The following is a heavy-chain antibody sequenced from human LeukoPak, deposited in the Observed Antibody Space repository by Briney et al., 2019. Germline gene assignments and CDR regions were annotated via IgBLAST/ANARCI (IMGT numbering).Heavy chain of an antibody. Sequence: ASVKVSCKASGGTFSSYAINWVRQATGQGLEWMGWMNPNSGNTGYAQKFQGRVTMTRNTSISTAYMELSSLRSEDTAVYYCARGTTGYFYGGFDYWGQGTLVTVSS. CDR2: MNPNSGNT. J-gene: IGHJ4*02. CDR1: GGTFSSYA. D-gene: IGHD4-23*01. V-gene: IGHV1-8*02. CDR3: ARGTTGYFYGGFDY.